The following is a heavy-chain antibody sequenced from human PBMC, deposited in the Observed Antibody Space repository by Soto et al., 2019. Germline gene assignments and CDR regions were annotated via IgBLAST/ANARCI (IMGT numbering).Heavy chain of an antibody. CDR2: IIPIFGTA. V-gene: IGHV1-69*13. CDR1: GGTFSSYA. CDR3: ARDAGTTIFNWFDP. J-gene: IGHJ5*02. D-gene: IGHD1-7*01. Sequence: SVKVSFKACGGTFSSYAISWLRQAPGQGLEWMGGIIPIFGTANYAQKFQGRVTITADESTSTAYMELSSLRSEDTAVYYCARDAGTTIFNWFDPWGQGALVTVSS.